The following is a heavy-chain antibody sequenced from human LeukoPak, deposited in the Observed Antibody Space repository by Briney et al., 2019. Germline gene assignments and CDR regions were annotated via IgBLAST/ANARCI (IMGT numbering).Heavy chain of an antibody. V-gene: IGHV3-13*01. Sequence: PGGSLRLSCAASGFTFSTYGIHWVRQRTGKGLEWVSPIATAGDTYYPGSVKGQFTLSREDAENSLYLHMNSLRAEDTAVYYCVRGIWNGPYYWGQGTLVTVSS. D-gene: IGHD1-1*01. CDR1: GFTFSTYG. CDR3: VRGIWNGPYY. J-gene: IGHJ4*02. CDR2: IATAGDT.